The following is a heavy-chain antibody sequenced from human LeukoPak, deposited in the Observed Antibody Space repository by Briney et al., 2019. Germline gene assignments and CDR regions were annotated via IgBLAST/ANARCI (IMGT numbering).Heavy chain of an antibody. V-gene: IGHV4-31*03. CDR3: ARATYYYDSSGTERLYYFDY. Sequence: PSETLSLTCTVSGGSISSGGYYWSWIRQHPGKGLEWIGYIYYCGSTYYNPSLKSRVTISVDTSKNQFSLKLSSVTAADTAVYYCARATYYYDSSGTERLYYFDYWGQGTLVTVSS. D-gene: IGHD3-22*01. J-gene: IGHJ4*02. CDR1: GGSISSGGYY. CDR2: IYYCGST.